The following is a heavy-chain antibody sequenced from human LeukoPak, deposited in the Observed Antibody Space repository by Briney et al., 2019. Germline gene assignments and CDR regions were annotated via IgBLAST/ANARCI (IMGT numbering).Heavy chain of an antibody. CDR3: ARTAYCASDCHYNFDY. J-gene: IGHJ4*02. Sequence: GGSLRLSCAASGFTFSSYWMHWVRQAPGKGLVWVSRINSDGSSTSYADSVKGRFTISRDNAKNTLFLEMNSLRAEDTAVYYCARTAYCASDCHYNFDYWGQGTVVTVSP. CDR1: GFTFSSYW. CDR2: INSDGSST. D-gene: IGHD2-21*02. V-gene: IGHV3-74*01.